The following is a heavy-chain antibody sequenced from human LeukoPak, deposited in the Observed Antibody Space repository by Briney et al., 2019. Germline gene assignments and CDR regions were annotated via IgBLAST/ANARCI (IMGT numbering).Heavy chain of an antibody. D-gene: IGHD3-10*01. Sequence: GGSLRLSCAASGFTLSSYSMNWVRQAPGKGLEWVSSISSSSSYIYYADSVKGRFTISRDNAKNSLFLQMNSLRAEDTAVYYCLCLWFGKGVYWGRGTLVTVSS. V-gene: IGHV3-21*01. J-gene: IGHJ4*02. CDR3: LCLWFGKGVY. CDR1: GFTLSSYS. CDR2: ISSSSSYI.